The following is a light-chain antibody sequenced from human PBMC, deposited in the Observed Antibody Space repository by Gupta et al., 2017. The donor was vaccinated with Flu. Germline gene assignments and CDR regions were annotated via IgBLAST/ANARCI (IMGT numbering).Light chain of an antibody. J-gene: IGLJ3*02. CDR1: NIESNG. Sequence: SYVLTQPPSVSVARGQTATITCGGDNIESNGVHWYQQKPGQAPVLVLFDDSDRHSEIPERFSGANSGNTAALTIRRVEAGDEADYYCQVWFSSGDNVVFGGGTNLTVL. CDR3: QVWFSSGDNVV. V-gene: IGLV3-21*02. CDR2: DDS.